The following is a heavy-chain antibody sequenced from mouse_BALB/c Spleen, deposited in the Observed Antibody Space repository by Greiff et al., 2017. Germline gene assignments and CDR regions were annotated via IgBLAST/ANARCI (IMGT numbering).Heavy chain of an antibody. J-gene: IGHJ2*01. CDR2: IYPGDGDT. CDR3: SREDDYGSSYGYFDY. D-gene: IGHD1-1*01. CDR1: GYAFSSYW. V-gene: IGHV1-80*01. Sequence: VQLQQSGAELVRPGSSVKISCKASGYAFSSYWMNWVKQRPGQGLEWIGQIYPGDGDTNYNGKFKGKATLTADKSSSTAYMQLSSLTSEDSAVYFGSREDDYGSSYGYFDYWGQGTTLTVSS.